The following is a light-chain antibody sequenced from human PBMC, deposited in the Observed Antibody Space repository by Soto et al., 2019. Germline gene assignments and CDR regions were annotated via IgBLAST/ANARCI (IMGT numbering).Light chain of an antibody. CDR1: SSDVGSYNY. V-gene: IGLV2-14*01. J-gene: IGLJ1*01. CDR3: SSYTSSSTL. Sequence: QSVLTQPASVSGSPGQSITISCTGTSSDVGSYNYVSWYQQHPGKAPKLMIYEVSDRPSRISSRFSDSKSGNTASLTISGLQTEDEADYYCSSYTSSSTLFGTGTKVTVL. CDR2: EVS.